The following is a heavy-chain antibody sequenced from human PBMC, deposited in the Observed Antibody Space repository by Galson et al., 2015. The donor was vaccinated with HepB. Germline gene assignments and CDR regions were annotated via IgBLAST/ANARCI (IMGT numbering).Heavy chain of an antibody. Sequence: ETLALTCTVSGGSISSYYWSWIRQPPGKGLEWIGYIYYSGSTNYNPSLKSRVTISVDTSKNQFSLKLSSVTAADTAVYYCARSPFPYSSSTYYFDYWVQGTLVTVSS. CDR3: ARSPFPYSSSTYYFDY. V-gene: IGHV4-59*01. CDR2: IYYSGST. D-gene: IGHD6-6*01. J-gene: IGHJ4*02. CDR1: GGSISSYY.